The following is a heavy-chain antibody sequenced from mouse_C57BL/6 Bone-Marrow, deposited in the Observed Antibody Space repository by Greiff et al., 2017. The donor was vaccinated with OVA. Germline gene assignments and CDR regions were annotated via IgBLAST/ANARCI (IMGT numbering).Heavy chain of an antibody. CDR2: IDPSDSYT. D-gene: IGHD4-1*01. Sequence: QVQLQQPGAELVMPGASVKLSCKASGYTFTSYWMHWVKQRPGQGLEWIGEIDPSDSYTNYNQKFKGKSTLTVDKSSSTAYMQLSSLTSEDSAVYYCAKAHWEGVDFDYWGQGTTLTVSS. J-gene: IGHJ2*01. CDR1: GYTFTSYW. CDR3: AKAHWEGVDFDY. V-gene: IGHV1-69*01.